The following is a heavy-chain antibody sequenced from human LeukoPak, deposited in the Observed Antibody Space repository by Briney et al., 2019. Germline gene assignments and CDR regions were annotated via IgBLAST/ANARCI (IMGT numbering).Heavy chain of an antibody. CDR3: ARDAFGGWYAGY. CDR2: ISAYNGNT. J-gene: IGHJ4*02. Sequence: EASVKVSCKASGYTFTSYGISWVRQAPGQGLEWMGWISAYNGNTNYAQMLQGRVTMTTDTSTSTAYMELRSLRSDDTAVYYCARDAFGGWYAGYWGQGTLVTVSS. D-gene: IGHD6-19*01. V-gene: IGHV1-18*01. CDR1: GYTFTSYG.